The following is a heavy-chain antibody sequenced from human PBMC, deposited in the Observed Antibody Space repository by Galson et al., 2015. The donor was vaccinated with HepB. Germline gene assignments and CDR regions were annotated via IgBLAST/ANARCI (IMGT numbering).Heavy chain of an antibody. V-gene: IGHV3-73*01. J-gene: IGHJ6*03. CDR2: IRSKANSYAT. CDR1: GFTFSGSA. Sequence: SLRLSCAASGFTFSGSAMHWVRQASGKGLEWVGRIRSKANSYATAYAASVKGRFTISRDDSKNTAYLQMNSLKTEDTAVYYCMIRCSSTSCSPYYYYYMDVWGKGTTVTVSS. CDR3: MIRCSSTSCSPYYYYYMDV. D-gene: IGHD2-2*01.